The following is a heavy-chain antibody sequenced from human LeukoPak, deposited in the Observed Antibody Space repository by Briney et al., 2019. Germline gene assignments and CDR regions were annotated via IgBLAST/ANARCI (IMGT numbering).Heavy chain of an antibody. V-gene: IGHV3-74*01. CDR3: ARGGSDTAMAHDY. Sequence: PGGSLRLSCAASGFTFSNHWMHWVRQAPGKGQMWVSRINRDGSRTDYADSVKGRFTISRDDANNTLYLQVNSLRAEDTAVYFCARGGSDTAMAHDYWGQGTLVTVSS. CDR1: GFTFSNHW. J-gene: IGHJ4*02. D-gene: IGHD5-18*01. CDR2: INRDGSRT.